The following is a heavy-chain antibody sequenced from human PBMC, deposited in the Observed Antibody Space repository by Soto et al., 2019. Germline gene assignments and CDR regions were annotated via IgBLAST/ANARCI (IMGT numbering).Heavy chain of an antibody. CDR1: GFTFSSYS. Sequence: GGSLRLSCAASGFTFSSYSMNWVRQAPGKGLEWVSSISSSSSYIYYADSVKGRFTISRDNAKNSLYLQMNSLRAEDTAVYYCARDPAALGTYYYYMDVWGKGTTVTVSS. CDR3: ARDPAALGTYYYYMDV. CDR2: ISSSSSYI. V-gene: IGHV3-21*01. J-gene: IGHJ6*03. D-gene: IGHD2-2*01.